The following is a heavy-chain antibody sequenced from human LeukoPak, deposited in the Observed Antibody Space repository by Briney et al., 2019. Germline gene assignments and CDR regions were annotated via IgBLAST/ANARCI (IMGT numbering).Heavy chain of an antibody. CDR3: ASHNYMDV. CDR2: IYPGGSDT. J-gene: IGHJ6*03. Sequence: GESLKISCKASRYSFTNYWIGWVRQMPGKGLEWMGIIYPGGSDTRYSPSFQGQVTISADKSISTVYLQWSSLKASDTAMYYCASHNYMDVWGKGTTVTVSS. CDR1: RYSFTNYW. V-gene: IGHV5-51*01.